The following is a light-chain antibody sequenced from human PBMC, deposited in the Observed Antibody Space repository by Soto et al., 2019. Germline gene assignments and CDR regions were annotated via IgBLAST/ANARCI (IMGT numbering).Light chain of an antibody. CDR2: EVT. J-gene: IGLJ1*01. CDR3: SSYTSSSRYV. V-gene: IGLV2-18*02. Sequence: QSVLTQPPSVSGSPGQSVPFSCTGTSSYVGKDARVSWYQQPPGTAPKLIIYEVTNRPSGVPARFSGSKSGNTASLTISGLQAEDEAEYSCSSYTSSSRYVFGTGTKVTVL. CDR1: SSYVGKDAR.